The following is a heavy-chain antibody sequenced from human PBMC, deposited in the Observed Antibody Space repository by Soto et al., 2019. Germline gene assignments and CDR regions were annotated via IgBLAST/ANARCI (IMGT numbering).Heavy chain of an antibody. CDR3: ARAPYDILTGDFDY. Sequence: GESLKISCAASGFTFSSYAMHWVRQAPGKGLEWVAVISYDGSNKYYADSVKGRFTISRDNSKNTLYLQMNSLRAEDTAVYYCARAPYDILTGDFDYWGQGTLVTVSS. V-gene: IGHV3-30-3*01. D-gene: IGHD3-9*01. CDR2: ISYDGSNK. J-gene: IGHJ4*02. CDR1: GFTFSSYA.